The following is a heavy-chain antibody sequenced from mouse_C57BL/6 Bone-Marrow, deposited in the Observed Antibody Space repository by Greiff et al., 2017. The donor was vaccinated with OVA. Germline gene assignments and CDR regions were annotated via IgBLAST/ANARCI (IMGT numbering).Heavy chain of an antibody. D-gene: IGHD1-2*01. CDR3: ARITTAGAY. CDR2: IWGVGST. J-gene: IGHJ3*01. Sequence: VKLVESGPGLVAPSQSLSITCTVSGFSLTSYGVDWVRQSPGKGLEWLGVIWGVGSTNYNSALKSRLSISKDNSKSQVFLKMNSLQTDDTAMYYCARITTAGAYWGQGTLVTVSA. CDR1: GFSLTSYG. V-gene: IGHV2-6*01.